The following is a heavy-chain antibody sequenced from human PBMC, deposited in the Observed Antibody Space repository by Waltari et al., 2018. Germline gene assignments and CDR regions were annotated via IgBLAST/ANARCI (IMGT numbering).Heavy chain of an antibody. CDR3: ARHWKKSGYRFDP. CDR2: IYYSGST. V-gene: IGHV4-39*01. CDR1: GGSLSSSSYY. D-gene: IGHD5-12*01. J-gene: IGHJ5*02. Sequence: QLQLQESGPGLVKPSETLSLTCTVSGGSLSSSSYYWGWIRQSPGKGLAWIGSIYYSGSTYYNPTLKRRVTISGDTSKNQFSLKLSSVTAADTAVYYCARHWKKSGYRFDPWGQGTLVTVSS.